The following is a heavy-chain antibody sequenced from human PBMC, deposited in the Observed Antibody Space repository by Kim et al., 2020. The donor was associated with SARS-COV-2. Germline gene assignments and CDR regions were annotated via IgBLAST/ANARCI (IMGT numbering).Heavy chain of an antibody. CDR1: GGSINNYY. V-gene: IGHV4-59*01. CDR2: ISYSGST. D-gene: IGHD2-21*01. CDR3: ARSDSAYYWFDS. Sequence: SETLSLTCTVSGGSINNYYWTWIRQSPGKGLEWIGYISYSGSTNYNPSLKSRVTISVDTSKYHFSLKLSSVTAADTALYYCARSDSAYYWFDSWGQGILVTVSS. J-gene: IGHJ5*01.